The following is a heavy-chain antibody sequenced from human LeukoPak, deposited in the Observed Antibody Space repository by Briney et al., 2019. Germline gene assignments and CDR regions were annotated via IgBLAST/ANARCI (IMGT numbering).Heavy chain of an antibody. CDR2: IWYDGSNK. Sequence: GGSLRLSCAASGFTFSSYGMHWVRQAPGKGLEWVAVIWYDGSNKYYADSVKGRFTISRDNSKNTLFLQMNILRAEDTAVYYCARAAYDSSGYLTLWGQGTLVAVSS. D-gene: IGHD3-22*01. CDR1: GFTFSSYG. V-gene: IGHV3-33*01. CDR3: ARAAYDSSGYLTL. J-gene: IGHJ4*02.